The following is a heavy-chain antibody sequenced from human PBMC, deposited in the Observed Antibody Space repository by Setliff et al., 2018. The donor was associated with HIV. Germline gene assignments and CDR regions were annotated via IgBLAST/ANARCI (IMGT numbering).Heavy chain of an antibody. D-gene: IGHD2-15*01. CDR3: ASRGIVEVTISMPDEYFVH. J-gene: IGHJ1*01. V-gene: IGHV4-39*07. CDR2: IDNSGST. CDR1: GDSINSRSYY. Sequence: SETLSLTCSVFGDSINSRSYYWGWIRQSPGQGLEWIGYIDNSGSTKYNPSLKSRVTISVDTPKKQFSLKLTSVTATDTAVYYCASRGIVEVTISMPDEYFVHWGHGTLVTSPQ.